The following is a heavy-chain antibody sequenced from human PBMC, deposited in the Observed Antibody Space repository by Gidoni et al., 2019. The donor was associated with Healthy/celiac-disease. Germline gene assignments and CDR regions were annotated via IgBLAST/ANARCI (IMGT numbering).Heavy chain of an antibody. Sequence: EVQLVESGGGLVQPGGSLKLSCAASGFTFSGSAMHWVRQASGKGLEWVGRIRSKANSYATAYAASVKGRFTISRDDSKNTAYLQMNSLKTEDTAVYYCTTTSPYRSDSWGQGTLVTVSS. D-gene: IGHD2-15*01. V-gene: IGHV3-73*02. CDR2: IRSKANSYAT. CDR3: TTTSPYRSDS. J-gene: IGHJ4*02. CDR1: GFTFSGSA.